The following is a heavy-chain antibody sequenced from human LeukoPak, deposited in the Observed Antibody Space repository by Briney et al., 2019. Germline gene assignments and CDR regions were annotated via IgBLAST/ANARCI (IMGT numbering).Heavy chain of an antibody. D-gene: IGHD3-22*01. CDR3: ARDPHDKYYYDSPPDAFDI. CDR1: GFTFSSYS. Sequence: GGSLRLSCAASGFTFSSYSMNWVRQAPGKGLEWVSSISSSSSYIYYADSVKGRFTISRDNAKNSLYLQMNSLRAEDTAVYYCARDPHDKYYYDSPPDAFDIWGQGTMVTVSS. V-gene: IGHV3-21*01. CDR2: ISSSSSYI. J-gene: IGHJ3*02.